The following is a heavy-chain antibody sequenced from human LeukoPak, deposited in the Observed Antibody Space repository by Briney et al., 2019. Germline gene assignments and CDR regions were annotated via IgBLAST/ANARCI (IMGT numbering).Heavy chain of an antibody. CDR3: GRLIAVAGTRGSWFDP. Sequence: GESLKISCKGSGYSFTSYWISWVRQMPGKGLEWMGIIYPGDSDTRYSPSFQGQVIISSDKSSSTAYLQWSSLKASDTAMYYCGRLIAVAGTRGSWFDPWGQGTLVTVSS. D-gene: IGHD6-19*01. J-gene: IGHJ5*02. V-gene: IGHV5-51*01. CDR2: IYPGDSDT. CDR1: GYSFTSYW.